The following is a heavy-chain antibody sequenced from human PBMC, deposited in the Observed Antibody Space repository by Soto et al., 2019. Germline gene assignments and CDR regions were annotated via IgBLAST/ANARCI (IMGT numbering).Heavy chain of an antibody. J-gene: IGHJ4*02. Sequence: GGSLRLSCAASGFTFSSYAMHWVRQAPGKGLEWVAVISYDGSNKYYADSVKGRFTISRDNSKNTLYLQMNSLRAEDTAVYYCASEGEWELRGWYFDYWGQGTLVTVSS. CDR1: GFTFSSYA. CDR3: ASEGEWELRGWYFDY. V-gene: IGHV3-30-3*01. D-gene: IGHD1-26*01. CDR2: ISYDGSNK.